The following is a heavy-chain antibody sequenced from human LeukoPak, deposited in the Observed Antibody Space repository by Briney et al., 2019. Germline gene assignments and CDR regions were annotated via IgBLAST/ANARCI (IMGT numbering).Heavy chain of an antibody. Sequence: HPGRSLRLSCTASGFSFGDYTMSWVSQAPGKGLEWVGFIRSKTYGGTTEYAASVKGRFIISRDDSKSIAYLQMNNLKIEDTAVYYCSKDVIGSGWYYFDYWGQGTLVTVSS. CDR1: GFSFGDYT. J-gene: IGHJ4*02. CDR2: IRSKTYGGTT. V-gene: IGHV3-49*04. CDR3: SKDVIGSGWYYFDY. D-gene: IGHD6-19*01.